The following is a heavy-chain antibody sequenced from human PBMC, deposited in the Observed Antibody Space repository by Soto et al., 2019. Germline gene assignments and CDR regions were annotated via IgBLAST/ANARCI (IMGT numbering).Heavy chain of an antibody. Sequence: QVQLVQSGAEVKKPGASVKVSCKASGYTFTSYYMHWVRQAPGQGLEWMGIINPSGGSTSNAQKFQGRVTMTRDTSTSTVYMELSSLSSEDTAVYYCARDHVLVPSAVYYFDYWGQGTLVTVSP. CDR3: ARDHVLVPSAVYYFDY. V-gene: IGHV1-46*01. J-gene: IGHJ4*02. CDR1: GYTFTSYY. CDR2: INPSGGST.